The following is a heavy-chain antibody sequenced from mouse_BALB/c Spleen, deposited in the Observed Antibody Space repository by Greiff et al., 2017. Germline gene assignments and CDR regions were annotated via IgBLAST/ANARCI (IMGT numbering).Heavy chain of an antibody. CDR1: GYSITSGYY. J-gene: IGHJ4*01. D-gene: IGHD1-2*01. CDR3: ARDPFTTATSHYAMDY. Sequence: DVKLQESGPGLVKPSQSLSLTCSVTGYSITSGYYWNWIRQFPGNKLEWMGYISYDGSNNYNPSLKNRISITRDTSKNQFFLKLNSVTTEDTATYYCARDPFTTATSHYAMDYWGQGTSVTVSS. V-gene: IGHV3-6*02. CDR2: ISYDGSN.